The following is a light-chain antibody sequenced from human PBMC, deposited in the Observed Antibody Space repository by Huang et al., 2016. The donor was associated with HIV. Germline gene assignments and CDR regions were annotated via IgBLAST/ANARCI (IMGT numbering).Light chain of an antibody. CDR2: VAS. V-gene: IGKV3-15*01. J-gene: IGKJ5*01. Sequence: ERVMTQSPATLSVAPGERVTLSCRASHSVSSNLAWYQQKPGQAPRLLIHVASTRATGIPARFSGSGSGTEFTLAISSLQSEDSGVYFCQQYDNWPLTFGQGTRLEMK. CDR3: QQYDNWPLT. CDR1: HSVSSN.